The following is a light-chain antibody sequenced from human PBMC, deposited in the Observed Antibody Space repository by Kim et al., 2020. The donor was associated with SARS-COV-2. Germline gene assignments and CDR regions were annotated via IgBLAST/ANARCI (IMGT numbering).Light chain of an antibody. J-gene: IGLJ3*02. CDR2: NDN. V-gene: IGLV1-44*01. CDR3: ATWDVSLNGWV. CDR1: SSNVERHF. Sequence: GQSIRVYWSGGSSNVERHFVNWYQQLPGTAPKVFSYNDNQRPSGGPDRFSGSRSGTSASLASSGLQSEDEADYYCATWDVSLNGWVFGGGTQLTVL.